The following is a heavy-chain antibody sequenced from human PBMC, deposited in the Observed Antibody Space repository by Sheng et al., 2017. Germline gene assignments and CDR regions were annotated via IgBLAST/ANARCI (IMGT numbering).Heavy chain of an antibody. CDR1: GFTFSSYA. D-gene: IGHD6-19*01. Sequence: EVQLLESGGGLVQPGGSLRLSCAASGFTFSSYAMSWVRQAPGKGLEWVSAISGSGGSTYYADSVKGRFTISRDNSKNTLYLQMNSLRAEDTAVYYCATQDRISSGWYRVDYWGQGTLVTVSS. J-gene: IGHJ4*02. CDR3: ATQDRISSGWYRVDY. CDR2: ISGSGGST. V-gene: IGHV3-23*01.